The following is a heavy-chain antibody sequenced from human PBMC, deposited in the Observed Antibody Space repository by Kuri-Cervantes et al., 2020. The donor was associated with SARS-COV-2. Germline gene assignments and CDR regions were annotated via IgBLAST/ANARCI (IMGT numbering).Heavy chain of an antibody. CDR2: ISYDGSNK. CDR1: GFTFSSYG. V-gene: IGHV3-30*03. J-gene: IGHJ3*02. CDR3: ARGDPRIAFDI. Sequence: GESLRISCAASGFTFSSYGMHWVRQAPGKGLEWVAVISYDGSNKYYADSVKGRFTISRDNSKNTLYLQMNGLRAEDTAVYYCARGDPRIAFDIWGQGTMVTVSS. D-gene: IGHD2/OR15-2a*01.